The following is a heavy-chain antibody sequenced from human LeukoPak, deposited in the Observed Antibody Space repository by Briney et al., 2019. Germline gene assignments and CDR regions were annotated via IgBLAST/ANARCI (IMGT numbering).Heavy chain of an antibody. Sequence: QPGGSLRLSCAASGFTLSSYWMTWVRQAPGKGLEWVANINEDEGEKNYVDSVKGRFTISRDNAKNSVYLQMNSLRAEDTAVYYCARHLPYYFVTSGSYYDAHAIWGQGTKVTVSS. D-gene: IGHD3-22*01. J-gene: IGHJ3*02. V-gene: IGHV3-7*01. CDR1: GFTLSSYW. CDR2: INEDEGEK. CDR3: ARHLPYYFVTSGSYYDAHAI.